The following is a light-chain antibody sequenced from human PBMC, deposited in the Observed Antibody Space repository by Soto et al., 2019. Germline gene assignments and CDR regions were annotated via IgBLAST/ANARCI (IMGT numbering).Light chain of an antibody. V-gene: IGKV2-30*02. CDR2: KVS. CDR3: MQGAHWPWT. Sequence: DVVLTQSPLSLPVPLGQPASISCRSSQSLAHSDGSIYLNWFQQRPGQSPRRLIYKVSNRDSGVPDRFSGSGSGADFTLKISRVEAEDFGVYYCMQGAHWPWTFGQGTKVDIK. J-gene: IGKJ1*01. CDR1: QSLAHSDGSIY.